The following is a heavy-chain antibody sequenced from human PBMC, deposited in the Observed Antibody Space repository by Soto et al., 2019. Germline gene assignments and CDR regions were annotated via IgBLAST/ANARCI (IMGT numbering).Heavy chain of an antibody. Sequence: QVQLQESGPGLVXXXXXXSLTCAVSGYSISSSNWWGWIRQPPGKGLEWIGYIYYSGSTYYNPSLKSRVTMSVDTSKNQFSLKLSSVTAVDTAVXXXAAXXXVGATTADYWGQGTLVTVSS. J-gene: IGHJ4*02. CDR1: GYSISSSNW. V-gene: IGHV4-28*01. D-gene: IGHD1-26*01. CDR3: AAXXXVGATTADY. CDR2: IYYSGST.